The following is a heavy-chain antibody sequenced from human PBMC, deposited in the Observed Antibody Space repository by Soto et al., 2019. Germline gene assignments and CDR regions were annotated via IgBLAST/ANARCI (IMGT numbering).Heavy chain of an antibody. J-gene: IGHJ5*02. Sequence: GGPLRLSCAASGCTFSDHYISWIRQAPGKGLEWVSYISSSSSYTNYADSVKGRFTISRDNAKNSLYLQMNSLRAEDTAVYYCARVYYDFWSDPQVGMFDPWGQGTLVTVSS. CDR2: ISSSSSYT. D-gene: IGHD3-3*01. V-gene: IGHV3-11*06. CDR3: ARVYYDFWSDPQVGMFDP. CDR1: GCTFSDHY.